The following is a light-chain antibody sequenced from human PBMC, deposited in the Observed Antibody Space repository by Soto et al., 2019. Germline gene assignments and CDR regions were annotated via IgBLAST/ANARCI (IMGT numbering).Light chain of an antibody. Sequence: ETMRTQSPDRLSVSLGERATLPCRASQSLRSSLAWYQQKPGQAPRLLIYGASARATGIPDRFSGSGAGTEFTLTISSLQSEDFAVYYCHQYNNWRTFGQGTRLEIK. V-gene: IGKV3-15*01. CDR3: HQYNNWRT. CDR1: QSLRSS. CDR2: GAS. J-gene: IGKJ5*01.